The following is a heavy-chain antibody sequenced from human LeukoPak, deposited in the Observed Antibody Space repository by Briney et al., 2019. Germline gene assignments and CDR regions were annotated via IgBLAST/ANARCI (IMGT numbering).Heavy chain of an antibody. CDR2: IYPGDSDT. J-gene: IGHJ3*02. D-gene: IGHD2-2*01. CDR1: GYSFTSYW. CDR3: ARLGRESCSSTSCYVDAFDI. V-gene: IGHV5-51*01. Sequence: GESLKISCKGSGYSFTSYWIGWVRQMPGKGLEWMGIIYPGDSDTRYSPSFQGQVTISADKSISTAYLQWSSLKASDTAMYYCARLGRESCSSTSCYVDAFDIWGQGTMVTVSS.